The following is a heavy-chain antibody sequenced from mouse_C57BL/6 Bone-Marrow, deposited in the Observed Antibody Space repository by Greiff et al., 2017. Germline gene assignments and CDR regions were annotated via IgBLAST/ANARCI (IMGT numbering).Heavy chain of an antibody. Sequence: QVQLQQSGAELVRPGASVKLSCKASGYTFTDYYINWVKQRPGQGLEWIARIYPGSGNTYYNEKFKGKDTLTAEKSSSTAYMQLRSLTSEDSAVYFCARSEYYGLDYWGQGTTLTVSS. CDR3: ARSEYYGLDY. CDR2: IYPGSGNT. J-gene: IGHJ2*01. D-gene: IGHD1-1*01. V-gene: IGHV1-76*01. CDR1: GYTFTDYY.